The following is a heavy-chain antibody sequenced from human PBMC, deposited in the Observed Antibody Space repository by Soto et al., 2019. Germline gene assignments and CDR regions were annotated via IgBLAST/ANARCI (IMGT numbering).Heavy chain of an antibody. V-gene: IGHV3-30-3*01. CDR3: ARELPRGDAFDI. CDR1: GFTFSSCA. J-gene: IGHJ3*02. CDR2: ISYDGSNK. D-gene: IGHD1-26*01. Sequence: GSLRLSCAASGFTFSSCAMHWVRQAPGKGLEWVAVISYDGSNKYYADSVKGRFTISRDNSKNTLYLQMNSLRAEDTAVYYCARELPRGDAFDIWGQGTMVTVSS.